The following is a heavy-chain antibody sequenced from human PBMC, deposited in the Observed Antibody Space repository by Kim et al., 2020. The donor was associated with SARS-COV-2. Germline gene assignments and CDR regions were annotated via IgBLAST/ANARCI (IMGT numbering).Heavy chain of an antibody. CDR3: AADPSYDSSGYYEY. Sequence: SVKVSCKASGFTFTSSAVQWVRQARGQRLEWIGWIVVGSGNTNYAQKFQERVTITRDMSTSTAYMELSSLRSEDTAVYYCAADPSYDSSGYYEYWGQGTLVTVSS. CDR2: IVVGSGNT. J-gene: IGHJ4*02. D-gene: IGHD3-22*01. V-gene: IGHV1-58*01. CDR1: GFTFTSSA.